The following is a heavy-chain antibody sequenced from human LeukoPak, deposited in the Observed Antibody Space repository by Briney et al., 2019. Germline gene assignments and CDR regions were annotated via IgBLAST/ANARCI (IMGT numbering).Heavy chain of an antibody. CDR1: GGSFSGYY. V-gene: IGHV4-34*01. J-gene: IGHJ5*02. Sequence: SETLSLTCAVYGGSFSGYYWRWIRQPPGKGLERIGEINHSGSTHYNPSLTRRATISLDTSKNKLSLMQRSVTAANTAVYYCARRTNHKDIVVVPAHKQQTNWFDPGGQRTLVTVSS. CDR3: ARRTNHKDIVVVPAHKQQTNWFDP. D-gene: IGHD2-2*01. CDR2: INHSGST.